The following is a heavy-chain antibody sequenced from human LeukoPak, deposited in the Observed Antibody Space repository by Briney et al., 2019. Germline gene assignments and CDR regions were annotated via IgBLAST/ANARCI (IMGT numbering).Heavy chain of an antibody. CDR2: IYYSGNT. Sequence: SETLSLTCTVSGGSISNYYWSWIRQPPGKGLEWIGYIYYSGNTNYNSSLKSRVTISVDTSKNQFSLKLSSVTAADTTVYYCARGWGFFDFWGQGTLVTVS. CDR3: ARGWGFFDF. J-gene: IGHJ4*02. V-gene: IGHV4-59*01. CDR1: GGSISNYY. D-gene: IGHD3-16*01.